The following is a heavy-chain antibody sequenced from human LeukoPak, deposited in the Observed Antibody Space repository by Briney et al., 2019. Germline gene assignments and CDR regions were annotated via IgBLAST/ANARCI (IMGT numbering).Heavy chain of an antibody. CDR1: GFTISSYD. D-gene: IGHD6-19*01. CDR2: LSGSGGST. J-gene: IGHJ4*02. Sequence: QPGASLRLSCAASGFTISSYDMSWVRQAPGKGLEWVSTLSGSGGSTYYAASVKGRFTISGDNSKNTLYLQMNSLRAEDTAVYYCAKEGSSGWYFSDYWGQGTLVTASS. V-gene: IGHV3-23*01. CDR3: AKEGSSGWYFSDY.